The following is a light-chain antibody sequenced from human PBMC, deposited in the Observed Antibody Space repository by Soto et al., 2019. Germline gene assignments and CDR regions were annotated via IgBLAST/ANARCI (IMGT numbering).Light chain of an antibody. J-gene: IGLJ3*02. V-gene: IGLV2-14*01. CDR2: EVS. Sequence: QSALTQPASVSGSPGQSITISCTGTGSNVGGYDYVSWYQQHPGKAPKLMISEVSNRPSGVSNRFSGFKSDNTASLTISGLQTEDEADYYCSSYTSSATWVFGGGTKLTVL. CDR3: SSYTSSATWV. CDR1: GSNVGGYDY.